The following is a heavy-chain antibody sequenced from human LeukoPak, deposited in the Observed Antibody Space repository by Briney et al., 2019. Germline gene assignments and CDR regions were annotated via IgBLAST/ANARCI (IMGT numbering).Heavy chain of an antibody. J-gene: IGHJ6*03. CDR3: ARDPYSSGFFYYYMDV. Sequence: SETLSLTCTVSGGSISSGSYYWSWIRQPAGKGLEWIGRIYTSGSTNYNPSLKSRVTISVDTSKNQFSLKLSSVTAADTAVYYCARDPYSSGFFYYYMDVWGKGTTVTVSS. D-gene: IGHD6-19*01. CDR2: IYTSGST. V-gene: IGHV4-61*02. CDR1: GGSISSGSYY.